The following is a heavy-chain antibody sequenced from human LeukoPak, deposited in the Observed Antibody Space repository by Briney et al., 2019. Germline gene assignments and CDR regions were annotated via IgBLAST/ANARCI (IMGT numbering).Heavy chain of an antibody. CDR1: GFTLSSNG. J-gene: IGHJ3*02. CDR2: IWYDGSNK. CDR3: TRDRDDDSSGSIDDAFDI. V-gene: IGHV3-33*01. D-gene: IGHD3-22*01. Sequence: GGSLRLSCAASGFTLSSNGMNWVRQAPGKGLEWVAVIWYDGSNKYYADSVKGRFTISRDNAKNSLYLQMNSLRAEDTAVYYCTRDRDDDSSGSIDDAFDIWGQGTMLTVSS.